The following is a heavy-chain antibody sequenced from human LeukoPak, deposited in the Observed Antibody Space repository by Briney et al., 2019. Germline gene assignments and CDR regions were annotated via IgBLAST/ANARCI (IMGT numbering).Heavy chain of an antibody. V-gene: IGHV3-30*04. CDR1: AFTFSSYA. CDR3: ARVGGTTVTTSGYFDY. Sequence: GGSLRLSCAASAFTFSSYAMHWVRQAPGKGLEWVAVISYDGSNKYYADSVKGRFTISRDNSKNTLYLQMNSLRAEDTAVYYCARVGGTTVTTSGYFDYWGQGTLVTVSS. J-gene: IGHJ4*02. CDR2: ISYDGSNK. D-gene: IGHD4-17*01.